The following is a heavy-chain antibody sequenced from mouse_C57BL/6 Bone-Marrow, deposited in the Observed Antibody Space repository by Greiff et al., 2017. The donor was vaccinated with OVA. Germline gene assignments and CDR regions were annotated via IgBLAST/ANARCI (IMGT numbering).Heavy chain of an antibody. CDR1: GFNIKDDY. Sequence: EVHLVESGAELVRPGASVKLSCTASGFNIKDDYMHWVKQRPEQGLEWIGWIDPENGDTEYASKFQGKATITADTSSNTAYLQLSSLTSEDTAVYYCTTGSYYGNLYYAMDYWGQGTSVTVSS. D-gene: IGHD2-10*01. J-gene: IGHJ4*01. CDR2: IDPENGDT. CDR3: TTGSYYGNLYYAMDY. V-gene: IGHV14-4*01.